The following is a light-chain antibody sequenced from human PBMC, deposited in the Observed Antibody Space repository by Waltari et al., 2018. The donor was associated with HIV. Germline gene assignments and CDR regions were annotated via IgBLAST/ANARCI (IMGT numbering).Light chain of an antibody. CDR2: DVS. V-gene: IGLV2-14*03. Sequence: QSALTQPASVSGSPGQSITLSCTGTSSDVGGYNYVSWYQQHPGKAPKLMIYDVSNAPSGFSNRCSGSKSRNTASLTISELQAEDEADYYCSSYTSSSPYAFGTGTKVTVL. CDR3: SSYTSSSPYA. CDR1: SSDVGGYNY. J-gene: IGLJ1*01.